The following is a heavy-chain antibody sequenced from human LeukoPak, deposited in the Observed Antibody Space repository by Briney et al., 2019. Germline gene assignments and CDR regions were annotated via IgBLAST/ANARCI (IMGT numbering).Heavy chain of an antibody. V-gene: IGHV3-21*01. CDR3: ARDLDYYDSSGYYGY. CDR1: GFTFSSYS. Sequence: GGSLRLSCAASGFTFSSYSMNWVRQAPGKGLEWVSSISSSSSYIYYADSVKGRFTISRDNAKNSLYLQMNSLRAEDTAVYYCARDLDYYDSSGYYGYWGQGTLVIVSS. J-gene: IGHJ4*02. CDR2: ISSSSSYI. D-gene: IGHD3-22*01.